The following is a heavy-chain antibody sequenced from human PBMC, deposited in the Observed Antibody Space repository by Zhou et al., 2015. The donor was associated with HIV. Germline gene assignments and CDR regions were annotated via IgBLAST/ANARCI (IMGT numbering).Heavy chain of an antibody. CDR3: ARAGNLDYYYMTF. CDR2: ISSTGCTI. Sequence: QVQLVESGGGLVKPGGSLRLSCVASGFTFSDNYMTWIRQAPGKGLEWISHISSTGCTIYYADSVKGRFTISRDNAKKSLYLQMSSLRAEDTAVYFCARAGNLDYYYMTFWGKGTTVTVSS. V-gene: IGHV3-11*04. J-gene: IGHJ6*03. D-gene: IGHD3-16*01. CDR1: GFTFSDNY.